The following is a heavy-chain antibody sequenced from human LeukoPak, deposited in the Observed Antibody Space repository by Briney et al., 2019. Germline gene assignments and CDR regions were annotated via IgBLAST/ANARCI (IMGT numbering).Heavy chain of an antibody. CDR3: ARDSDSSGYYTPYFDY. CDR2: ITTSDGNT. CDR1: GFTFSSYT. V-gene: IGHV3-23*01. J-gene: IGHJ4*02. Sequence: PWGSLRLSCAASGFTFSSYTMSWVRPAPGKGLEWVSTITTSDGNTYYAGSVKGRFTVSRDNSKNTLYLQMNSLRAEDTAVYYCARDSDSSGYYTPYFDYWGQGTLVTVSS. D-gene: IGHD3-22*01.